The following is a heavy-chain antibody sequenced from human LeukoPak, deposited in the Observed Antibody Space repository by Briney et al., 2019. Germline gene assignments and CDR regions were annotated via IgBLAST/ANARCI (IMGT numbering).Heavy chain of an antibody. D-gene: IGHD3-10*01. Sequence: GGSLRLSCAASGFTLSSYSMNWVRQAPGKGLEWVSSISSSSSYIYYADSVKGRFTISRDNAKNSLYLQMNSLRAEDTAVYYCARDMVRGVIASMDVWGKGTTVTVSS. CDR3: ARDMVRGVIASMDV. CDR2: ISSSSSYI. CDR1: GFTLSSYS. J-gene: IGHJ6*04. V-gene: IGHV3-21*01.